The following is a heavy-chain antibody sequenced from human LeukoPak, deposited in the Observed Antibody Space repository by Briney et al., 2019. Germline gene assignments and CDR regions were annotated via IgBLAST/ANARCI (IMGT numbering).Heavy chain of an antibody. Sequence: GGSLRLSCAASIFTFSGYSMNWVRQAPGKGLEWVAYISETSSHIYYADSVKGRFTISRDNAKNILYLQMSSLRAEDTAIYYCARDRAPKARIGGMDVWGQGTTVTVSS. CDR3: ARDRAPKARIGGMDV. V-gene: IGHV3-21*06. CDR2: ISETSSHI. CDR1: IFTFSGYS. D-gene: IGHD2-15*01. J-gene: IGHJ6*02.